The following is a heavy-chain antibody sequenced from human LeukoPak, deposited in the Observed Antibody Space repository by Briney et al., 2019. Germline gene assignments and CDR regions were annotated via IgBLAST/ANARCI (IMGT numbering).Heavy chain of an antibody. CDR1: GFTFSNYW. V-gene: IGHV3-7*03. CDR3: ARDSLIQYGSGSYWGFDY. CDR2: IKTDGSDK. D-gene: IGHD3-10*01. Sequence: GGSLRLSCAASGFTFSNYWMRWVRQAPGKGPEWVGDIKTDGSDKYYVGSVKGRFTISRDNAKNSLYLQMNSLRAEDTAVYYCARDSLIQYGSGSYWGFDYWGQGILVTVSS. J-gene: IGHJ4*02.